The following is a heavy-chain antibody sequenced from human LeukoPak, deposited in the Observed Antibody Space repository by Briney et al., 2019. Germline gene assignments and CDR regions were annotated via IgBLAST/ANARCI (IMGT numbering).Heavy chain of an antibody. J-gene: IGHJ3*02. Sequence: PSETLSLTCTVSGGSISSGSYYWSWIRQPAGKGLEWIVRIYTSGSTNYNPSLKSRVTISVDTSKNQFSLKLSSVTAADTAVYYCARDQRFGVPSDAFDIWGQGTMVTVSS. CDR2: IYTSGST. CDR1: GGSISSGSYY. D-gene: IGHD3-3*01. V-gene: IGHV4-61*02. CDR3: ARDQRFGVPSDAFDI.